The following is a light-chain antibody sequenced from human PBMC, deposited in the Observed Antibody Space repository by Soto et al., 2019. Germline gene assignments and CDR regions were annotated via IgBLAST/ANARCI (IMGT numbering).Light chain of an antibody. J-gene: IGLJ1*01. CDR2: DVS. CDR1: SIDVGGYNY. CDR3: SSYTSSSTL. V-gene: IGLV2-14*01. Sequence: SLLTPPAPLAGSSGPSVTISLTGTSIDVGGYNYVSWYQQHPGKAPKLMIYDVSNRPSGVSNRFSGSKSGNTASLTISGLQAEDEADYYCSSYTSSSTLFGTGTKVTVL.